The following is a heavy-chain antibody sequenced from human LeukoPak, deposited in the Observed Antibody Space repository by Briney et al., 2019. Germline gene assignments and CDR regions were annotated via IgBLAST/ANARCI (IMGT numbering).Heavy chain of an antibody. CDR1: GYSISSGYY. CDR3: ARQGYCSGSNCYRRFDP. CDR2: IYHSGDT. V-gene: IGHV4-38-2*01. J-gene: IGHJ5*02. Sequence: PSETLSLTCAVSGYSISSGYYWGWIRQPPGKGLEWIGGIYHSGDTYYNPSLKSRVTISVDTSKNQFSLKMSSATAADTAVYYCARQGYCSGSNCYRRFDPWGQGTLVTVSS. D-gene: IGHD2-2*01.